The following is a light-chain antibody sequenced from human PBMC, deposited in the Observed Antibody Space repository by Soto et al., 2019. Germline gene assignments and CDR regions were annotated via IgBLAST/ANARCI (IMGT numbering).Light chain of an antibody. CDR3: QQRSNWYT. CDR1: QSVSSY. CDR2: DAS. V-gene: IGKV3-11*01. Sequence: EIVLTQSPATLSLSPGERATLSCRASQSVSSYLAWYQQKPGQAPRLLIYDASNRATGILARFSGSGSGTDFALPISSLEPEDFAVYYCQQRSNWYTFGQGTKLDIK. J-gene: IGKJ2*01.